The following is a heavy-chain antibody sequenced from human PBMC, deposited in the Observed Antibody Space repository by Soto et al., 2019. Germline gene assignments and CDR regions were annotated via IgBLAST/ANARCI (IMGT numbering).Heavy chain of an antibody. D-gene: IGHD3-10*01. CDR1: GDPFASVG. Sequence: AGSVEACWKASGDPFASVGVSWARQAPGQGLEWLGWISASNGNTHYAQKVRDRVTLTTDTSTNTAYIELRSLTSDDTAVYYCARDQESITDRILQYWGQGTRVTVSS. CDR3: ARDQESITDRILQY. V-gene: IGHV1-18*01. J-gene: IGHJ4*02. CDR2: ISASNGNT.